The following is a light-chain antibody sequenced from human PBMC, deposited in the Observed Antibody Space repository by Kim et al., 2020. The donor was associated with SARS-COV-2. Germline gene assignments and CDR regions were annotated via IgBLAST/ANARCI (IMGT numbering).Light chain of an antibody. Sequence: VSVALGQKATITCGGNNIENKNVHWYQQKPGQAPVLVSYRDVNRPSGIPERFSGSNAGNAATLTISRVQAGDEADYYCQVWDKTAVFGGGTQLTVL. J-gene: IGLJ2*01. CDR1: NIENKN. V-gene: IGLV3-9*01. CDR3: QVWDKTAV. CDR2: RDV.